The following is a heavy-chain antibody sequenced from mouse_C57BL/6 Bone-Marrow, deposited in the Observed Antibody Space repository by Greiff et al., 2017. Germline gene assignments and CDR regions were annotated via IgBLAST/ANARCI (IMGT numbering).Heavy chain of an antibody. CDR2: IHPNSGST. V-gene: IGHV1-64*01. CDR1: GYTFTSYW. J-gene: IGHJ3*01. D-gene: IGHD2-1*01. CDR3: ARRGGFYYVNFTWFAY. Sequence: QVQLQQPGAELVKPGASVKLSCKASGYTFTSYWMHWVKQRPGQGLEWIGMIHPNSGSTNYNEKFKSKATLTVDKSSSTAYMQLSSLTSEDSAVYYCARRGGFYYVNFTWFAYWGQGTLVTVSA.